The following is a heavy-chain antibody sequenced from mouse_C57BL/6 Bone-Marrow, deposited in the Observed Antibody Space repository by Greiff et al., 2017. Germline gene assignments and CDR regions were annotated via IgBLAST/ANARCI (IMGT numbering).Heavy chain of an antibody. D-gene: IGHD1-1*01. CDR2: IYPGSGST. J-gene: IGHJ1*03. Sequence: QVQLQQPGAELVKPGASVKMSCKASGYTFTSYWITWVKQRPGQGLEWIGDIYPGSGSTNYNEKFKSKATLTVDTSSSTAYMQLSSLTSEDSAVYYCERWDYYGSSDWYFDVWGTGTTVTVSS. CDR3: ERWDYYGSSDWYFDV. V-gene: IGHV1-55*01. CDR1: GYTFTSYW.